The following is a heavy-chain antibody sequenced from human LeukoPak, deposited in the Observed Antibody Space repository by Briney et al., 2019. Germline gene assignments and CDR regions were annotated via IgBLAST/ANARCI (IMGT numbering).Heavy chain of an antibody. V-gene: IGHV5-51*01. J-gene: IGHJ5*02. Sequence: GESLKVSCKGSGYRFTSYWIGWVRQMPGKGLEWMGIIYPGDSDTRYSPSFQGQVTISDDKSISTAYLQWSSLKASDTAMYYCARRTVVYYDFWSGYEGGDWFDPWGQGTLVTVSS. CDR3: ARRTVVYYDFWSGYEGGDWFDP. CDR1: GYRFTSYW. D-gene: IGHD3-3*01. CDR2: IYPGDSDT.